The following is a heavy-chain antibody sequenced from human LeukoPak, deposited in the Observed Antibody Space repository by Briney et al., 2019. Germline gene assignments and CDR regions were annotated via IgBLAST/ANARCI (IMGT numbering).Heavy chain of an antibody. Sequence: SETLSLTCAVYGGSFSGYYWGWIRQPPGKGLEWIGSIYYSGSTYYNPSLKSRVTISVDTSKNQFSLKLSSVTAADTAVYYCARLETNYYGSATSPNDYWGQGTLVTVSS. CDR2: IYYSGST. CDR1: GGSFSGYY. J-gene: IGHJ4*02. CDR3: ARLETNYYGSATSPNDY. V-gene: IGHV4-39*01. D-gene: IGHD3-10*01.